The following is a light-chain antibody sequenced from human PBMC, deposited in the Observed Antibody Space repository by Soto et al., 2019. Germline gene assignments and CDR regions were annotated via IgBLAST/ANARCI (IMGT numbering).Light chain of an antibody. V-gene: IGKV3-15*01. Sequence: EIVMTQSPATLSVSPGERATLSCRASQSVSNNYLAWYQRKPGQAPRLLIYGASTRATGIPARFSGSGSGTEFTLTISSLQSEDFAVYYCQQYNNWPPERTFGQGTKVDIK. J-gene: IGKJ1*01. CDR3: QQYNNWPPERT. CDR1: QSVSNN. CDR2: GAS.